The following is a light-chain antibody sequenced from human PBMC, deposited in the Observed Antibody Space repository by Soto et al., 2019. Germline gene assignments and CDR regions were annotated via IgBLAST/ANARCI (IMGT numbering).Light chain of an antibody. V-gene: IGKV3-11*01. CDR3: QQRSTWPPSIT. Sequence: EIVLTQSPATLSLSPGERATLSCRASQSVSSYLAWYQQKPGQAPRLLIYDASNRATGIPARFSGSGSGTDFTLTISSLAPEDFAVYYCQQRSTWPPSITFGQGTRLEIK. CDR1: QSVSSY. CDR2: DAS. J-gene: IGKJ5*01.